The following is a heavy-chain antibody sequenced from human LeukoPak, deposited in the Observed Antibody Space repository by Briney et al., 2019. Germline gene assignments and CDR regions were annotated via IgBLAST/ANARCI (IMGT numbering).Heavy chain of an antibody. D-gene: IGHD1-1*01. Sequence: PSETLSLTCTVSGGSVSSGSYYWSWIRQPPGKGLEWIGYIYYSGSTNYNPSLKSRVTISVDTSKNQFSLKLSSVTAADTAVYYCARDIGGGWNVDWGQGTLVTVSS. V-gene: IGHV4-61*01. CDR1: GGSVSSGSYY. CDR3: ARDIGGGWNVD. CDR2: IYYSGST. J-gene: IGHJ4*02.